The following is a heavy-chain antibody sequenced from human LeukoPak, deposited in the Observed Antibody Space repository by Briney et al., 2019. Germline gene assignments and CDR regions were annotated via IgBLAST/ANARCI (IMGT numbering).Heavy chain of an antibody. D-gene: IGHD2-2*01. V-gene: IGHV1-2*02. Sequence: ASVKVSCKASGYTFTSYYMHWVRQAPGQGLEWMRWINPNSGGTNYAQKFQGRVTMTRDTSISTAYMELSRLRSDDTAVYYCARGRCSSTSCYVNFDYWGQGTLVTVSS. CDR3: ARGRCSSTSCYVNFDY. J-gene: IGHJ4*02. CDR1: GYTFTSYY. CDR2: INPNSGGT.